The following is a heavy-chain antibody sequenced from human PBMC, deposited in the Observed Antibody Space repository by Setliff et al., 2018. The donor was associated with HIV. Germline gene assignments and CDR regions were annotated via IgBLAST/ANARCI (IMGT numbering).Heavy chain of an antibody. Sequence: SETLSLTCAVSGGSVTRSNWWSWVRQPPGKGLEWIGEMYHTGNTNYNPSLKSRVTMSVDRSKNQFSLNVTSVTAADTAVYYCARIPQLLDYAMDVWGQGTTVTVSS. CDR3: ARIPQLLDYAMDV. CDR1: GGSVTRSNW. CDR2: MYHTGNT. J-gene: IGHJ6*02. V-gene: IGHV4-4*02. D-gene: IGHD2-2*01.